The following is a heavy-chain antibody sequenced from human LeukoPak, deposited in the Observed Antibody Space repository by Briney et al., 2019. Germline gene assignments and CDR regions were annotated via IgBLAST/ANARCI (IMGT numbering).Heavy chain of an antibody. Sequence: SETLSLTCAVYGGSFSGYYWSWIRQPPGKGLEWIGEINHSGSTNYNPSLKSRVTISVDTSKNQFSLKLSSVTAADTAVYYCARGREVYDILTGYYKVSYYYYMDVWGKGTTVTVSS. J-gene: IGHJ6*03. D-gene: IGHD3-9*01. V-gene: IGHV4-34*01. CDR3: ARGREVYDILTGYYKVSYYYYMDV. CDR2: INHSGST. CDR1: GGSFSGYY.